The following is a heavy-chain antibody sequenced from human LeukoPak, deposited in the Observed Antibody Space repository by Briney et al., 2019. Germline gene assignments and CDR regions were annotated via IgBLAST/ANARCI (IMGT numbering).Heavy chain of an antibody. CDR2: IYYSGST. V-gene: IGHV4-39*07. Sequence: SETLSLTCTVSGGSISSSSYYWGWIRQPPGKGLEWIESIYYSGSTYYNPSLKSRVTISVDTSKNQFSLKLSSVTAADTAVYYCATDSSRQSGLYYYYYMDVWGKGTTVTVSS. J-gene: IGHJ6*03. CDR3: ATDSSRQSGLYYYYYMDV. CDR1: GGSISSSSYY. D-gene: IGHD2/OR15-2a*01.